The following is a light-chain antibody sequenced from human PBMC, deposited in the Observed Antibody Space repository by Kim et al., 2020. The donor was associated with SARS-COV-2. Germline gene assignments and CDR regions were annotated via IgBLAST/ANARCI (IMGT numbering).Light chain of an antibody. J-gene: IGKJ5*01. CDR2: DAS. Sequence: EIVLTQSPATLSLSPGERATLSCRASQSVSRYLAWYQQKPGQAPRLLIYDASNRATGIPARFSGSGSGTDFTLTISSLEPEGFAVYYCQQRSNWPRSITFGQGTRLEI. V-gene: IGKV3-11*01. CDR3: QQRSNWPRSIT. CDR1: QSVSRY.